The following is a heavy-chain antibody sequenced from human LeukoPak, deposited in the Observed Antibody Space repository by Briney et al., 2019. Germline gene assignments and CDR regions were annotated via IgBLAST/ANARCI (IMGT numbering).Heavy chain of an antibody. V-gene: IGHV4-39*01. D-gene: IGHD4-23*01. CDR3: ARRLAGYSLGGNY. CDR1: GGSISSSSYY. Sequence: PSETLSPTCTVSGGSISSSSYYWGWIRQPPGKGLEWIASIYYSGSTYYNPSLKSRLNISVDTSKNQLSLNLSSVTAADTAVYYCARRLAGYSLGGNYWGQGTLVTVSS. J-gene: IGHJ4*02. CDR2: IYYSGST.